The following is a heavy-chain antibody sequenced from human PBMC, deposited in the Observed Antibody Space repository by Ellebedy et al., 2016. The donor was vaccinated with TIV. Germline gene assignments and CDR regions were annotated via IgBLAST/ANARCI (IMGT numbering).Heavy chain of an antibody. D-gene: IGHD5-18*01. CDR2: ITGSGGST. CDR1: GFTFSSYA. Sequence: GESLKISCAASGFTFSSYAVNWVRQAPGKGLEWVSSITGSGGSTYYADSVKGRFTISRDNSKNTLYLQMNGLRAEDTAVYYCARALMPGYSYGKIDYWGQGTQVTVSS. V-gene: IGHV3-23*01. CDR3: ARALMPGYSYGKIDY. J-gene: IGHJ4*02.